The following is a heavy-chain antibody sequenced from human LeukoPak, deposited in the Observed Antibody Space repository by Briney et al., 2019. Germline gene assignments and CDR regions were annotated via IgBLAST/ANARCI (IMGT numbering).Heavy chain of an antibody. CDR2: INHSGST. V-gene: IGHV4-34*01. CDR3: ARVHGPTVGATTHYYYYYMDV. D-gene: IGHD1-26*01. J-gene: IGHJ6*03. CDR1: GFTFSSYS. Sequence: AGGSLRLSCAASGFTFSSYSMNWIRQPPGKGLEWIGEINHSGSTNYNPSLKSRVTISVDTSKNQFSLKLSSVTAADTAVYYCARVHGPTVGATTHYYYYYMDVWGKGTTVTISS.